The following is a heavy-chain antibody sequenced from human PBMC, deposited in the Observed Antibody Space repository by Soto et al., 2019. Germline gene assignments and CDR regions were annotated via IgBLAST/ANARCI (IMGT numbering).Heavy chain of an antibody. CDR2: IIPIFRTP. D-gene: IGHD1-1*01. V-gene: IGHV1-69*12. Sequence: QVQLVQSGAEVVKPGSSVKVSCKASGDTFDTFAISWVRQAPGQGLEWMGVIIPIFRTPDYGQKFQGRVTIPADESTSTAYMELSSLRSEDTAVYYCARDKDREQLGGNYYYTSDIWGHGTTVTVSS. CDR1: GDTFDTFA. CDR3: ARDKDREQLGGNYYYTSDI. J-gene: IGHJ6*02.